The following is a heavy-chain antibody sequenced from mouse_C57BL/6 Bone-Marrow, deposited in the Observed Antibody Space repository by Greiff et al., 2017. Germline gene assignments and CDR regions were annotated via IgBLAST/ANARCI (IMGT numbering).Heavy chain of an antibody. D-gene: IGHD4-1*01. CDR3: ARCGRRYYAMDY. CDR1: GYTFTSYG. CDR2: IYPRSGNT. V-gene: IGHV1-81*01. Sequence: QVQLKQSGAELARPGASVKLSCKASGYTFTSYGISWVKQRTGQGLEWIGEIYPRSGNTYYNEKFKGKATLTADKSSSTAYMELRSLTSEDSAVYFCARCGRRYYAMDYWGQGTSVTVSS. J-gene: IGHJ4*01.